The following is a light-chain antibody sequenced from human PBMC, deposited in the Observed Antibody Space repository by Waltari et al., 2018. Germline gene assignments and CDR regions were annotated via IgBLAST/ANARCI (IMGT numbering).Light chain of an antibody. CDR2: WAS. V-gene: IGKV4-1*01. CDR1: QSVLYNSNNKNY. J-gene: IGKJ3*01. Sequence: DIVMTQSPDSLAVSLGERATINCKSSQSVLYNSNNKNYLAWYQQKPGQPPKLLIYWASTRESGVPDRFSGSGSGTDFTLTVSSLQAEDVAVYYCQQYYTTPFTFGPGTKVDT. CDR3: QQYYTTPFT.